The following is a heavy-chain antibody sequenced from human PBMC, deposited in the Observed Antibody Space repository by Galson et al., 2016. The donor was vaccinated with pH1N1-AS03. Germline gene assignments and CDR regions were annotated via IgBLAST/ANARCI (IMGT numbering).Heavy chain of an antibody. J-gene: IGHJ4*02. CDR3: VADFDY. CDR2: ISYNGTNK. V-gene: IGHV3-30*01. Sequence: LRLSCAASGFTFSSYAMHWVRQAPGKGLEWVAVISYNGTNKYYADSVKVRFTISRDNSKNTLYLQMNSLRVEDTAVYYCVADFDYWGQGTLVTVSS. CDR1: GFTFSSYA. D-gene: IGHD6-13*01.